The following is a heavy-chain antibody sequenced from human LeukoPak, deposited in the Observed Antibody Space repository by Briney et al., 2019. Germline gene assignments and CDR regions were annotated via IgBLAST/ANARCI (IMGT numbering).Heavy chain of an antibody. J-gene: IGHJ6*03. CDR3: GRGAGTPQYYYYYFYMDV. CDR2: LSYDGSNK. V-gene: IGHV3-30*03. Sequence: PGGSLRLSCAASGFTFSSYGMHWVGQAPGKGLEWVAVLSYDGSNKYYADSVKGRFTISRDNAKNTLYLQMNNLRPEDTAVYYCGRGAGTPQYYYYYFYMDVWGKGTTVTVSS. D-gene: IGHD1/OR15-1a*01. CDR1: GFTFSSYG.